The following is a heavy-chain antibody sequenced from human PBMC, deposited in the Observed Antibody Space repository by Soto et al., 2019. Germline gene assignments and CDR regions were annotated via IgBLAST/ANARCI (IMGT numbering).Heavy chain of an antibody. CDR2: INPNSGGT. CDR3: ARVRPYGYYYGMDV. Sequence: ASVKVSCKASGYTFTGYYMHGVRQAPGQGLEWMGWINPNSGGTNYAQKFQGRVTMTRDTSISTAYMELSRLRSDDTAVYYWARVRPYGYYYGMDVWGQGTTVTVAS. D-gene: IGHD2-8*01. V-gene: IGHV1-2*02. CDR1: GYTFTGYY. J-gene: IGHJ6*02.